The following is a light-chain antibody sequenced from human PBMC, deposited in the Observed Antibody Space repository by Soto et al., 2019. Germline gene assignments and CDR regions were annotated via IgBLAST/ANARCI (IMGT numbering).Light chain of an antibody. J-gene: IGKJ2*01. Sequence: DTQLTQSPSSLPASIGDRVTITCRASQRIGNWFAWYQHKPGKAPKLLIYKASTLESGVPSRFTGSGSGTEFPLTIRSLQPEDFATDYCQQFNTSSPAYTFGQGTKLENK. CDR3: QQFNTSSPAYT. CDR1: QRIGNW. V-gene: IGKV1-5*03. CDR2: KAS.